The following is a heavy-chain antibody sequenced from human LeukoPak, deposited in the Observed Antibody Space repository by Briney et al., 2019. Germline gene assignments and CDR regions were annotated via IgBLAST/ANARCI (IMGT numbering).Heavy chain of an antibody. CDR1: GFTFSSYA. V-gene: IGHV3-30-3*01. Sequence: GGSLRLSCAASGFTFSSYAMHWVRQAPGKGLEWVAVISYDGSNKYYADSVKGRFTISRDNSKNTLYLQMNSLRAEDTAVYYCAKGLEMATMTRDYWGQGTLVTVSS. D-gene: IGHD5-24*01. J-gene: IGHJ4*02. CDR2: ISYDGSNK. CDR3: AKGLEMATMTRDY.